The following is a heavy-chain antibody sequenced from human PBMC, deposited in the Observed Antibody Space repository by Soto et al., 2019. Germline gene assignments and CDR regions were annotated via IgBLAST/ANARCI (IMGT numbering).Heavy chain of an antibody. CDR2: IIPIFGTA. CDR1: GGTFSSYA. D-gene: IGHD2-2*01. Sequence: QVQLVQSGAEVKKPGSSVKVSCKASGGTFSSYALSWVRQAPGQGLEWMGGIIPIFGTANYAQKFQGRVTITADESTSTAYMELGRLRSEATAVYYCASTDCSSTSFHPHYYYYGMDVWGQGTTV. J-gene: IGHJ6*02. V-gene: IGHV1-69*01. CDR3: ASTDCSSTSFHPHYYYYGMDV.